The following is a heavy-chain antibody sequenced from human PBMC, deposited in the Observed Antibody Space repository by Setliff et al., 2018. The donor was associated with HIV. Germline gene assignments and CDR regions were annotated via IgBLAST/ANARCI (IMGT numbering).Heavy chain of an antibody. Sequence: SETLSLTCTVSGGSISGYYWSWIRRPPGKGLEWIGTIFYTGNTNYNPSLKSRVTLSGGMSENQLFLRLTSVTAADTAVYYCVRKEVIGPRRLYYYLDLWGRGTLVTVSS. D-gene: IGHD6-6*01. V-gene: IGHV4-59*01. J-gene: IGHJ2*01. CDR1: GGSISGYY. CDR3: VRKEVIGPRRLYYYLDL. CDR2: IFYTGNT.